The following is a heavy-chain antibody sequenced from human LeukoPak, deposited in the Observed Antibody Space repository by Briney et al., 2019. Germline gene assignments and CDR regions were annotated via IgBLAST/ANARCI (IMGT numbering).Heavy chain of an antibody. Sequence: PGGFLRLSCAASGFTFSNYSMNWVRQVPGKGLECLANIKEDGSETYYADSVKGRFTISRDNPKNLLFLQINSLRVEDTAVYYCARETPRRGETRDGYRWGQGTLVTVSS. J-gene: IGHJ4*02. CDR2: IKEDGSET. D-gene: IGHD5-24*01. CDR1: GFTFSNYS. CDR3: ARETPRRGETRDGYR. V-gene: IGHV3-7*01.